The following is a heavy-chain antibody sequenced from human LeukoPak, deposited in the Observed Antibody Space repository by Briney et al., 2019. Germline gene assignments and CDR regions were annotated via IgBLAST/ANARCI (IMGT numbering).Heavy chain of an antibody. Sequence: SETLSLTSTVSGGSISSGSYYWSWIRQPAGKGLEWIGRIYTSGSTNYNPSLKSRVTISVDTSKNQFSLKLSSVTAADTAVYYCARDRGFGEFGLDYWGQGTLVTVSS. CDR3: ARDRGFGEFGLDY. CDR1: GGSISSGSYY. J-gene: IGHJ4*02. V-gene: IGHV4-61*02. D-gene: IGHD3-10*01. CDR2: IYTSGST.